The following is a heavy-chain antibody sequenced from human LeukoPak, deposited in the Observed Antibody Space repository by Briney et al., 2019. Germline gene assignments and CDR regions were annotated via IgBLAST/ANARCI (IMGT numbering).Heavy chain of an antibody. CDR3: ARQYSYGIYYFDY. V-gene: IGHV1-3*01. D-gene: IGHD5-18*01. CDR2: INAGNGNT. Sequence: ASVKVSCKASGYTFTSYAMHWVRQAPGQRLEWMGWINAGNGNTKYSQKFQGRVTITRDTSASTAYMELSSLRSEDTAVYYCARQYSYGIYYFDYWGQGTLVTVSS. J-gene: IGHJ4*02. CDR1: GYTFTSYA.